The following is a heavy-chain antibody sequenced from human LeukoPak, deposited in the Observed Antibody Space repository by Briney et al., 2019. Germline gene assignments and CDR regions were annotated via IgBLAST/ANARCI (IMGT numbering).Heavy chain of an antibody. CDR1: GYTLTELS. D-gene: IGHD2-15*01. CDR3: ATAWKVVAANLFDY. V-gene: IGHV1-24*01. CDR2: FDPEDGET. Sequence: ASVKVSCKVSGYTLTELSMYWVRQAPGKGLEWMGGFDPEDGETIYAQKFQGRVTMTEDTSTDTAYMELSSLRSEDAAVYYCATAWKVVAANLFDYWGQGTLVTVSS. J-gene: IGHJ4*02.